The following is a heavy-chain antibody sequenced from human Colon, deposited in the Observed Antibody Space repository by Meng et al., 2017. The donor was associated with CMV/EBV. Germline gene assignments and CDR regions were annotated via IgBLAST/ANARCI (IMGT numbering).Heavy chain of an antibody. CDR2: IYQTGTM. J-gene: IGHJ3*01. Sequence: GSLRLSCSVSGYYITTGYFWGWLRQPPGKGLEWIGTIYQTGTMYSNPSLKSRVAISVDTSKNQFSLKLSSVTATDTAVFYCARAFRGGYRSRDSFDLWGEGTVVTVSS. D-gene: IGHD1-26*01. V-gene: IGHV4-38-2*02. CDR3: ARAFRGGYRSRDSFDL. CDR1: GYYITTGYF.